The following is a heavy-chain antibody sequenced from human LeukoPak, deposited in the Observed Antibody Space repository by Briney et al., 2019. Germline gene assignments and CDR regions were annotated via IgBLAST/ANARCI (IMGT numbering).Heavy chain of an antibody. D-gene: IGHD3-16*01. CDR2: ISGYDANT. CDR3: ARGSHRLYDYVWGTYESKDY. CDR1: GYTFTNYG. V-gene: IGHV1-18*01. J-gene: IGHJ4*02. Sequence: ASVKLSCNASGYTFTNYGISWVRHAPAQGLESMGWISGYDANTNYLQKFQGRVTMTTDTSTHTAYMELRSLRSDDTAVYYCARGSHRLYDYVWGTYESKDYWGQGTLVTVSS.